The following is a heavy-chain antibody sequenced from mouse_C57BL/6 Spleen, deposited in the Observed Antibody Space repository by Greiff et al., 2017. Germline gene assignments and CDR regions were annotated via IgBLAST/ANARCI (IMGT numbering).Heavy chain of an antibody. CDR3: ARGIYYDYDGYAMDY. CDR1: GYAFSSSW. J-gene: IGHJ4*01. D-gene: IGHD2-4*01. Sequence: QVQLQQSGPELVKPGASVKISCKASGYAFSSSWMNWVKQRPGQGLEWIGRIYPGDGDTNYNGKFKGKATLTADKSSSTAYMQLSSLTSEDSAVYFCARGIYYDYDGYAMDYWGQGTSVTVSS. V-gene: IGHV1-82*01. CDR2: IYPGDGDT.